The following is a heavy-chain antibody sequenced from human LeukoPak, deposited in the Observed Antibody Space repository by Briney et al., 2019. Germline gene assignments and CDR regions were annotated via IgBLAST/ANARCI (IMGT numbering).Heavy chain of an antibody. CDR1: GGSFSGYY. V-gene: IGHV4-34*01. CDR3: ARVAPGIAAPDY. CDR2: INHSGST. D-gene: IGHD6-13*01. Sequence: SGTLSLTCAVYGGSFSGYYWSWIRQPPGKGLEWIGEINHSGSTNYNPSLKSRVTISVDTSKNQFSLKLSSVTAADTAVYYCARVAPGIAAPDYWGQGTLVTVSS. J-gene: IGHJ4*02.